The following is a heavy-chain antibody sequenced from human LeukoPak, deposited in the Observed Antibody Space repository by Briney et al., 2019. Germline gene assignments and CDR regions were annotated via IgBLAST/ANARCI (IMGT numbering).Heavy chain of an antibody. J-gene: IGHJ6*02. D-gene: IGHD1-26*01. CDR1: GFTFSGSD. CDR3: TRRRYRDYYHYGLDV. CDR2: IRSKTYSYAT. Sequence: GGSLRLSCAASGFTFSGSDMHWVRQASGKGLEWVGRIRSKTYSYATAYAASVKGRFTISRDDSKNTAYLQMNSLKTEDTAVYYCTRRRYRDYYHYGLDVWGQGTTVTVSS. V-gene: IGHV3-73*01.